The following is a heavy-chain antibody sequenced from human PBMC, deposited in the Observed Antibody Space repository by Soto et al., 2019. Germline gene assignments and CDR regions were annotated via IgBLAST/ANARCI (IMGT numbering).Heavy chain of an antibody. CDR1: GFTFSNAW. CDR2: IKSKTDGGTT. Sequence: GGSLRLSCAASGFTFSNAWMNWVRQAPGKGLEWVGRIKSKTDGGTTDYAAPVKGRFTISRDDSKNTLYLQMNSLKTEDTAVYYCTTDPPPYYYGSGSPQPYIDYWGQGTLVTVSS. D-gene: IGHD3-10*01. V-gene: IGHV3-15*07. J-gene: IGHJ4*02. CDR3: TTDPPPYYYGSGSPQPYIDY.